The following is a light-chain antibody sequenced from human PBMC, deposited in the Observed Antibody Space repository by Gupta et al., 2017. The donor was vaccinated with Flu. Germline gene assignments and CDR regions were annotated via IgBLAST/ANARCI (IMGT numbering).Light chain of an antibody. CDR3: QQTYHFPFT. CDR1: QTVKNN. Sequence: DILMTQSPPSLSPSVGDRFTITCRASQTVKNNLNWYQQKPGKAPKVLIYGTSSLQTGVPSRFSGSGSGTDFTLTISSLQPEDFATYYCQQTYHFPFTFGQGTRLEIK. J-gene: IGKJ5*01. CDR2: GTS. V-gene: IGKV1-39*01.